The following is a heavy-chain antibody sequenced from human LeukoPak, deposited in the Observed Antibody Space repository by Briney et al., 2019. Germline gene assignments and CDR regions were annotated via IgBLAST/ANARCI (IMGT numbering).Heavy chain of an antibody. CDR3: AKERGTAMVRSYYMDV. D-gene: IGHD5-18*01. Sequence: GGSLRLSCTASGFTFSSYAMSWVRQAPGKGLERVSGIIGSGGSTYYADSVKGRFTISRDNSKNTLYLQMNSLRAEDTAVYYCAKERGTAMVRSYYMDVWGKGTTVTVSS. CDR1: GFTFSSYA. J-gene: IGHJ6*03. CDR2: IIGSGGST. V-gene: IGHV3-23*01.